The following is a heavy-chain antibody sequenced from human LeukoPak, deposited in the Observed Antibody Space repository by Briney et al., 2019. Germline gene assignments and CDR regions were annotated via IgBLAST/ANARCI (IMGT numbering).Heavy chain of an antibody. Sequence: GASVKVSCKVSGYTLTELSMHWVRQAPGQGLEWMGIINPSGGSTSYAQKFQGRVTMTRDTSTSTVYMELSSLRSEDTAVYYCARVGGHGAYMLSVVSYFDYWGQGPLVTVSS. CDR1: GYTLTELS. CDR2: INPSGGST. CDR3: ARVGGHGAYMLSVVSYFDY. D-gene: IGHD2-21*01. V-gene: IGHV1-46*01. J-gene: IGHJ4*02.